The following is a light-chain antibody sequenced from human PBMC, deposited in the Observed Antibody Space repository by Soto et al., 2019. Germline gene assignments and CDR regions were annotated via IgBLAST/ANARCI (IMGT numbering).Light chain of an antibody. Sequence: DIQMTQSPSTLSASVGDRVTITCRASQSSSSWLAWYQQKPGKAPKHLIHEASSLESVVPSRLTGSGSRTEFILTISSLQPDDFATYYCQQYNSYPWTFGQGTKVQIK. CDR1: QSSSSW. CDR3: QQYNSYPWT. CDR2: EAS. J-gene: IGKJ1*01. V-gene: IGKV1-5*01.